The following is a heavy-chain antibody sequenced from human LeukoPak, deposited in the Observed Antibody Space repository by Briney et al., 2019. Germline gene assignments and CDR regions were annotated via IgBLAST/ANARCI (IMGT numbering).Heavy chain of an antibody. V-gene: IGHV4-59*01. CDR1: GGSLSNYY. CDR2: ISYSGSA. CDR3: ARGFEWGMATFFAFDI. D-gene: IGHD5-12*01. Sequence: SETLSLTCTVSGGSLSNYYWAWIRQPPGKGLEWIGYISYSGSANYNPSLKGRLTISVGSSKNRFFLNLNSLTAADTAVYCCARGFEWGMATFFAFDIWGQGTMVTVSS. J-gene: IGHJ3*02.